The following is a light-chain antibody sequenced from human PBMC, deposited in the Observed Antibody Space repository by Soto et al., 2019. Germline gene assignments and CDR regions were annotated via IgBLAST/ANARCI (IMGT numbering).Light chain of an antibody. J-gene: IGKJ4*01. CDR1: QSVSSSD. CDR3: QQYGTSPLT. CDR2: GAS. V-gene: IGKV3-20*01. Sequence: EIVLTQSPGTLSLSPGERATLSCRASQSVSSSDLAWYQHKPGQAPRLLIYGASSRATGIPDRFSGSGSGPDFTLTVSRLEPEDFAVYYCQQYGTSPLTFGGGTKVQIK.